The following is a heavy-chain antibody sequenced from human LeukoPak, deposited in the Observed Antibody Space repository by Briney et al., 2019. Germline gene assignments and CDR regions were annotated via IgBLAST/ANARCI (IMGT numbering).Heavy chain of an antibody. CDR2: MNPNSGNT. D-gene: IGHD5-12*01. CDR3: ARVRYSGYDGAFDI. J-gene: IGHJ3*02. CDR1: GYTFTSYD. Sequence: GASVKVSCKASGYTFTSYDINWVRQATGQGLEWMGWMNPNSGNTGYAHKFQGRVTMTRNTSISTAYMELSSLRSEDTAVYYCARVRYSGYDGAFDIWGQGTMVTVSS. V-gene: IGHV1-8*01.